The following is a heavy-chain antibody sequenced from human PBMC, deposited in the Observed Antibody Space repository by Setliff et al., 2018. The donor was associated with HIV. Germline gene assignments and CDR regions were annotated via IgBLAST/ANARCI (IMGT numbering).Heavy chain of an antibody. CDR3: ATSVATFDSVDY. Sequence: SVKVSCKASGYTFTYRYLHWVRQAPGQALEWMGWITPFNGNTNYAQNFQDRVTITRDRSMSTAYMELSSLRSEDTAMYYCATSVATFDSVDYWGQGTLVTVSS. J-gene: IGHJ4*02. V-gene: IGHV1-45*02. CDR2: ITPFNGNT. CDR1: GYTFTYRY. D-gene: IGHD1-26*01.